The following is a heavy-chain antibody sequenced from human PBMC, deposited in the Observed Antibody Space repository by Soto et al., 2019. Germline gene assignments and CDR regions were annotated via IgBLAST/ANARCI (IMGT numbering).Heavy chain of an antibody. J-gene: IGHJ6*02. CDR1: GGTFSSYA. Sequence: SVKVSCKASGGTFSSYAISWVRQAPGQGLEWMGGIIPIFGTANYAQKFQGRVTITADESTSTAYMELSSLRSEDTAAYYCARDWSLGYCTNGVCNYYYYGMDVWGQGTTVTVSS. CDR3: ARDWSLGYCTNGVCNYYYYGMDV. V-gene: IGHV1-69*13. CDR2: IIPIFGTA. D-gene: IGHD2-8*01.